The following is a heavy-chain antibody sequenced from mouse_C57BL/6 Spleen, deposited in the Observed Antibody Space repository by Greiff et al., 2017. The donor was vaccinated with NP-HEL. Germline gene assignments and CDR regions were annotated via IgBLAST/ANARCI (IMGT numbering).Heavy chain of an antibody. D-gene: IGHD2-3*01. V-gene: IGHV14-2*01. CDR2: IDPEDGET. CDR1: GFNIKDYY. CDR3: APIYDGYKAWFAY. J-gene: IGHJ3*01. Sequence: EVHLVESGAELVKPGASVKLSCTASGFNIKDYYMHWVKQRTEQGLEWIGRIDPEDGETKYAPKFQGKATITADTSSNTAYLQLSSLTSEDTAVYYCAPIYDGYKAWFAYWGQGTLVTVSA.